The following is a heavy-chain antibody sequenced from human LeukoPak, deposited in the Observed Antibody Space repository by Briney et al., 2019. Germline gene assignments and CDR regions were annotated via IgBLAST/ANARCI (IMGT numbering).Heavy chain of an antibody. J-gene: IGHJ3*01. CDR1: GFTFSSYW. CDR2: IKQDGSEK. V-gene: IGHV3-7*01. Sequence: QPGGSLRLSCAASGFTFSSYWMSWVRQPPGKGLEWVANIKQDGSEKYYVDSVKGRFTISRDNAKNSLYLQMNSLRAEDTAVYYCVVPAAIQRDWGQGTMVTVSS. D-gene: IGHD2-2*01. CDR3: VVPAAIQRD.